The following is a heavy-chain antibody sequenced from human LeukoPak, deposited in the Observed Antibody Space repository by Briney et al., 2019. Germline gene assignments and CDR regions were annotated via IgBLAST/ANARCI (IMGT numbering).Heavy chain of an antibody. CDR3: ARDRTHYYYGSGSFDY. CDR1: GFTFSRYS. V-gene: IGHV3-7*01. CDR2: IKQDGSEK. D-gene: IGHD3-10*01. J-gene: IGHJ4*02. Sequence: GGSLRLSCAASGFTFSRYSMNWVRQAPGKGLEWVANIKQDGSEKYYVDSVKGRFTISRDNAKNSLYLQMNSLRAEDTAVYYCARDRTHYYYGSGSFDYWGQGTLVTVSS.